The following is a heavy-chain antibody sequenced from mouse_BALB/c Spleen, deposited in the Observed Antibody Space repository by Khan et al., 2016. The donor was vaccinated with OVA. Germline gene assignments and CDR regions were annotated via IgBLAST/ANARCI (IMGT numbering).Heavy chain of an antibody. J-gene: IGHJ1*01. CDR3: ARDDGSLYWYFDV. V-gene: IGHV3-5*02. CDR1: GISITSGYYR. CDR2: IYYSGTV. Sequence: VQLKESGPGLVKPSQTVSLTCTVTGISITSGYYRWSWNRQFPGIKLEWIGNIYYSGTVSYSTSLTSRTIITSDSSKTQFFLVMNSLTDDDAATYAGARDDGSLYWYFDVWGAGTTVTVSS. D-gene: IGHD1-1*01.